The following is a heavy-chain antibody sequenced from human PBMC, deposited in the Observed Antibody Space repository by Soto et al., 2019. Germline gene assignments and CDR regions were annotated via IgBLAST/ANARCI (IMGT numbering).Heavy chain of an antibody. V-gene: IGHV1-46*01. Sequence: QVQLVQSGAEVRKPGASVKLSCQTSGYPFTSYHMHWVRQAPGQGLEWMGVINPSEGRTRYSQKFQDRVTMTRDTSTSTVYTELSSLRSEDTATYFCARGREYSFGYNWFDPWGQGALVTVSS. CDR3: ARGREYSFGYNWFDP. CDR2: INPSEGRT. CDR1: GYPFTSYH. J-gene: IGHJ5*02. D-gene: IGHD4-4*01.